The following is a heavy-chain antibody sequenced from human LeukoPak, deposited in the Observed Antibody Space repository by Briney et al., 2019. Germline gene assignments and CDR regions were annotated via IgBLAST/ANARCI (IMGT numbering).Heavy chain of an antibody. CDR1: GGTFSSYA. CDR3: ARARSEVGVATISNWFDP. D-gene: IGHD5-12*01. Sequence: SVKVSCKASGGTFSSYAISWVRQAPGQGLEWMGGIIPIFGTANYAQKFQGRVTITADESTSTAYMELSSLRSEDTAVYYCARARSEVGVATISNWFDPWGQGTLVTASS. CDR2: IIPIFGTA. J-gene: IGHJ5*02. V-gene: IGHV1-69*13.